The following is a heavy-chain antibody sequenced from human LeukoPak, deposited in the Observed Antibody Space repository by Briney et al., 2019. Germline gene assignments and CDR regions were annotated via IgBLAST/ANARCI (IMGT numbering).Heavy chain of an antibody. CDR3: ARAGLGYNLVDY. CDR1: GGTFSSYA. J-gene: IGHJ4*02. CDR2: IIPIFGTA. D-gene: IGHD5-24*01. V-gene: IGHV1-69*05. Sequence: GASVKVSCKASGGTFSSYAISWVRQAPGQGLEWMGRIIPIFGTANYAQKFRGRVTITTDESTSTAYMELSSLRSEDTAVYYCARAGLGYNLVDYWGQGTLVTVSS.